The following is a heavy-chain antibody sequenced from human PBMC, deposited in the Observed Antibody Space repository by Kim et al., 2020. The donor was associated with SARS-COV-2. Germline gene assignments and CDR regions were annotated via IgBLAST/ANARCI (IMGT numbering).Heavy chain of an antibody. D-gene: IGHD2-21*01. Sequence: GGSLRLSCAASGLTFSNYAVSWVRQAPGKGLEWVSSIRGDGESTYYADSVKGRFTVSRDNSKNTLFLHMDSLRSEDTAIYYCAKVIGDPDVWGQGTTVT. CDR1: GLTFSNYA. CDR3: AKVIGDPDV. J-gene: IGHJ6*02. V-gene: IGHV3-23*01. CDR2: IRGDGEST.